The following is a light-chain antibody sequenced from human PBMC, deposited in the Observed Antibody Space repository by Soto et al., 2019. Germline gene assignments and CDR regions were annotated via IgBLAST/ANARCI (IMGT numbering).Light chain of an antibody. CDR1: QHIATY. CDR2: AAS. CDR3: QQSSTIPRT. V-gene: IGKV1-39*01. Sequence: DIQMTQSPSALSASVGDRVTISCRSSQHIATYLNWYQHKPGKAPKLLVYAASTLQGGVPSRFSGSGSGTDFRLTISSLLPDDFATYYCQQSSTIPRTFGQGTKVDLK. J-gene: IGKJ1*01.